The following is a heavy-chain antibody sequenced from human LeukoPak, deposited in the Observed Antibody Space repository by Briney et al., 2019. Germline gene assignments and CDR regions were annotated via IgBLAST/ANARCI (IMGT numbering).Heavy chain of an antibody. V-gene: IGHV3-7*04. CDR1: GFTFSSYW. CDR3: ARGRHSGYQYYYYYYMDV. Sequence: SGGSLRLSCAASGFTFSSYWMSWVRQAPGKGLEWVANIKQDGSEKYYVDSVKGRFTISRDNAKNSLYLQMNSLRAEDTAVYYCARGRHSGYQYYYYYYMDVWGKGTTVTVSS. CDR2: IKQDGSEK. J-gene: IGHJ6*03. D-gene: IGHD3-22*01.